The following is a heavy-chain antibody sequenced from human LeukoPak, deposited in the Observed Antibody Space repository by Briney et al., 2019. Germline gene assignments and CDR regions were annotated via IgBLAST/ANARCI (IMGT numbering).Heavy chain of an antibody. J-gene: IGHJ4*02. CDR3: ARAVDDRDGYNFYFDY. CDR1: GGTFSSYA. CDR2: IIPFFDTA. Sequence: SVKVSCKASGGTFSSYAISWVRQAPGQGLEWMGGIIPFFDTANYAQKFQGRVTITTDESTSTAYMELSSLRSEDTAVYYCARAVDDRDGYNFYFDYWGQGTLVTVSS. D-gene: IGHD5-24*01. V-gene: IGHV1-69*05.